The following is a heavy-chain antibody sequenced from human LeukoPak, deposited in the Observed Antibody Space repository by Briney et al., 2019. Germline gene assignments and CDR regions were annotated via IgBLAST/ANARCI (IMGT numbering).Heavy chain of an antibody. CDR1: GFTFRRYG. CDR3: PKGRADYYYSYMAV. V-gene: IGHV3-33*06. Sequence: PGGSLRLSCAPSGFTFRRYGMHWGREAPGKGLGWGAVIWYDGSNKYYPASVKGPFTTSRDNSKNTLYLQMNSLRAEDTAVYYCPKGRADYYYSYMAVGGKGTTLTVSS. CDR2: IWYDGSNK. J-gene: IGHJ6*03.